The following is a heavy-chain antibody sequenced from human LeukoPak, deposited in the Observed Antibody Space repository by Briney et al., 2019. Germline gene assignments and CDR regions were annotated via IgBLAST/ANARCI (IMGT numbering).Heavy chain of an antibody. D-gene: IGHD3-9*01. CDR3: ANDMTGFYDY. V-gene: IGHV3-74*01. CDR1: GFTLSRFW. CDR2: INPDASVT. J-gene: IGHJ4*02. Sequence: GGSLRLSCAASGFTLSRFWFHWVRKVPGKGLVWVSRINPDASVTTYADSVKGRFTISRDNTKNTLYLQMNSLTVEDTALYYCANDMTGFYDYWGQGTLVTVSS.